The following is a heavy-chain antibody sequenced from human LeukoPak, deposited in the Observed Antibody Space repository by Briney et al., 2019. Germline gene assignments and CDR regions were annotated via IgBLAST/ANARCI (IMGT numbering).Heavy chain of an antibody. J-gene: IGHJ4*02. CDR3: AKAGIAARQDDY. CDR1: GFTFSSYA. Sequence: GGSLRLSCVASGFTFSSYAMSWVRQAPGKGLEWVSGISGSGDTTYYADSVKGRFTISRDNSKNTLYLQMNSLRAEDTAVYYCAKAGIAARQDDYWGQGTLVTVSS. D-gene: IGHD6-6*01. V-gene: IGHV3-23*01. CDR2: ISGSGDTT.